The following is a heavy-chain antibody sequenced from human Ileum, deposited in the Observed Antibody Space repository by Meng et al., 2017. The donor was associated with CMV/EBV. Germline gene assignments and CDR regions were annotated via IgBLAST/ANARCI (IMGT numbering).Heavy chain of an antibody. Sequence: SLKISCAAPGFTFDDYAMHWVRQAPGKGLEWVSGISWNSGSIGYADSVKGRFTISRDNAKNSLYLQMNSLRAEDTALYYCAKGPRGYYYYGMDVWGQGTTVTVSS. V-gene: IGHV3-9*01. J-gene: IGHJ6*02. CDR1: GFTFDDYA. D-gene: IGHD3-10*01. CDR2: ISWNSGSI. CDR3: AKGPRGYYYYGMDV.